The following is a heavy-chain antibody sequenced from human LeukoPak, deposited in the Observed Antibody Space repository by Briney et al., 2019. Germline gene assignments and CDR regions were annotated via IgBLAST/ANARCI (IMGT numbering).Heavy chain of an antibody. J-gene: IGHJ3*02. CDR1: GYSFTTYW. D-gene: IGHD3-10*01. CDR2: ISPGDSDT. Sequence: GESLKISCKGSGYSFTTYWIGWVRQMPGKGLEWMGVISPGDSDTRYGPSFQGQVTISADKSISTAYLQWSSLKASDTAMYYCARHSGGRYSLCAFDIWGQGTVVTVSS. CDR3: ARHSGGRYSLCAFDI. V-gene: IGHV5-51*01.